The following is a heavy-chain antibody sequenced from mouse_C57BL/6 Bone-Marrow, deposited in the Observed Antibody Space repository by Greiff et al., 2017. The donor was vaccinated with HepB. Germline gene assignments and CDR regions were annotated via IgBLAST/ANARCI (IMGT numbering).Heavy chain of an antibody. CDR1: GYTFTSYW. Sequence: QVHVKQPGAELVRPGSSVKLSCKASGYTFTSYWMDWVKQRPGQGLEWIGNIYPSDSETHYNQKFKDKATLTVDKSSSTAYMQLSSLTSEDSAVYYCARVGWLLRGFAYWGQGTLVTVSA. CDR2: IYPSDSET. V-gene: IGHV1-61*01. D-gene: IGHD2-3*01. J-gene: IGHJ3*01. CDR3: ARVGWLLRGFAY.